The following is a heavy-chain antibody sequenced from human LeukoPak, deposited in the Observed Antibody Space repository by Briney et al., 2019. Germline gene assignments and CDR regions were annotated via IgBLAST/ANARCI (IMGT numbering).Heavy chain of an antibody. D-gene: IGHD3-3*01. J-gene: IGHJ6*03. V-gene: IGHV4-34*01. CDR3: ARRGGYDFWSGSNYYYYYMEV. CDR1: GGSFSGYY. Sequence: SETLSLTCAVYGGSFSGYYWSWIRQPPGKGLEWIGEINHSGSTNYNPSLKSRVTISIDTSKNQFSLKLSSVTAADTAVYYCARRGGYDFWSGSNYYYYYMEVWDKGTTVTVSS. CDR2: INHSGST.